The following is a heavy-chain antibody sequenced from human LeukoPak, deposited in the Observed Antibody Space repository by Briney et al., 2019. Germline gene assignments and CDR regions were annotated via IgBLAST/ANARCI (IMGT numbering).Heavy chain of an antibody. CDR2: ISWNVGSI. J-gene: IGHJ3*02. CDR1: GFTFDDYG. V-gene: IGHV3-9*01. D-gene: IGHD5-12*01. Sequence: PGGSLRLSCTASGFTFDDYGMHWVRQLPGKGLEWVSGISWNVGSIGYVDSVKGRFTISRDNAKNSLYLQMNSLRPEDTALYYCAKSLGGYDSDGIHIWGQGTVVAVSS. CDR3: AKSLGGYDSDGIHI.